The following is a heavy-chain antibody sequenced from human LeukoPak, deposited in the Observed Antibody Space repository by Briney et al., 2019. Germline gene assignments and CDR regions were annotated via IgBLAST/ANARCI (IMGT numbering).Heavy chain of an antibody. V-gene: IGHV4-39*01. J-gene: IGHJ4*02. Sequence: SETLSLTCTVSGGSISSSSYYWGWIRQPPGEGLEWIGNIFFGGSSYYNPSLKSRVTISVDTSKNQFSLKLSSVTAADTAVYYCAGGTTLTDFDYWGQGTLVTVSS. D-gene: IGHD2/OR15-2a*01. CDR1: GGSISSSSYY. CDR2: IFFGGSS. CDR3: AGGTTLTDFDY.